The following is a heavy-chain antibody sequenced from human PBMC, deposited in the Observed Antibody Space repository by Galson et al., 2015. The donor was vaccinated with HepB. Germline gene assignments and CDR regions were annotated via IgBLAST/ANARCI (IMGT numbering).Heavy chain of an antibody. D-gene: IGHD3-10*01. J-gene: IGHJ4*02. CDR2: ISYDGSNK. CDR1: GSTFTSYA. Sequence: SLRLSCAASGSTFTSYAMHWVRQAPGKGLEWVALISYDGSNKYYADSVKGRFTISRDNSKNTLYLQVNSLRAEDTAVYYCARGGGSGTMVRGVMDYWGQGTLVTVSS. CDR3: ARGGGSGTMVRGVMDY. V-gene: IGHV3-30-3*01.